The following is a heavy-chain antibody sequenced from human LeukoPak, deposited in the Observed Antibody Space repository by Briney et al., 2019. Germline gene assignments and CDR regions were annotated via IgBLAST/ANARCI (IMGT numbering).Heavy chain of an antibody. V-gene: IGHV1-18*01. D-gene: IGHD5-12*01. Sequence: ASVKVSCKASGYTFSSYGISWVRQAPGQGLEWMGWIIAYNGNTNYAQKLQGRVTMSTDTSTSTAYMELRSLTSDDTAVYYCARSGRGTYYYFDLWGQGTLVTVSS. CDR2: IIAYNGNT. J-gene: IGHJ4*02. CDR3: ARSGRGTYYYFDL. CDR1: GYTFSSYG.